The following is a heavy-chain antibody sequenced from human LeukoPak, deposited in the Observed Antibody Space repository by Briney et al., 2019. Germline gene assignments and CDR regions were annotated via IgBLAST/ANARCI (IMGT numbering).Heavy chain of an antibody. CDR2: IWYDGSNK. CDR3: ARDTYGSGSYYPPNYYGMDV. V-gene: IGHV3-33*01. CDR1: GFTFTSYG. J-gene: IGHJ6*01. D-gene: IGHD3-10*01. Sequence: GGSLRLSCAASGFTFTSYGMHWVRQAPGKGLEWVAVIWYDGSNKYYADSVKGRFTTSRDTSKNTLYMQMNRLRAEETAVYYCARDTYGSGSYYPPNYYGMDVWGQGTTVTASS.